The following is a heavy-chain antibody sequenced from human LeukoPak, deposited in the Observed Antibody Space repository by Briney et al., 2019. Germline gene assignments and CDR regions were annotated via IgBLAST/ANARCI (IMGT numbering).Heavy chain of an antibody. Sequence: SETLSLTCTVSGGSISGYYWSWLRQPPGKGLEGIGYIYYSGTTSYNPSLRSRVTMSVDTSKNQFSLRLRSVTAADTAVYYCARMGAIAGASANPDHWGQGTLVTVSS. CDR1: GGSISGYY. D-gene: IGHD4/OR15-4a*01. CDR3: ARMGAIAGASANPDH. J-gene: IGHJ4*02. V-gene: IGHV4-59*01. CDR2: IYYSGTT.